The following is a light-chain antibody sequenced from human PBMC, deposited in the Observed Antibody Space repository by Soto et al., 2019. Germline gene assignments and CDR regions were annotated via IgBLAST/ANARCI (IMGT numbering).Light chain of an antibody. CDR2: GAS. Sequence: EIVLTQSPATLSLSPGERATLSCRASQSVSNFLAWFQHKPGQAPRLLIYGASNRATGIPARFSGSGSGTDFTLTISSLEPEDSALYYCQQRGDWPPITFGQGTRLEMK. V-gene: IGKV3-11*01. CDR3: QQRGDWPPIT. J-gene: IGKJ5*01. CDR1: QSVSNF.